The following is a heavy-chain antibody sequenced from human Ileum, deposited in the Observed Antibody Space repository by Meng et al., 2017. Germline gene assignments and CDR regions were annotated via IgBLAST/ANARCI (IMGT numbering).Heavy chain of an antibody. J-gene: IGHJ4*02. CDR1: GGSFSSNIAA. CDR2: TYYRSKWYS. CDR3: ASGSGSLDY. V-gene: IGHV6-1*01. Sequence: VPVNPQPTLSTTFAVSGGSFSSNIAAWNWIRQSPWRGLEWLGRTYYRSKWYSEYAVSVKSRISITPDTSKNQFSLQMNSVTPEDTAVYYCASGSGSLDYWGPGTLVTVSS. D-gene: IGHD3-3*01.